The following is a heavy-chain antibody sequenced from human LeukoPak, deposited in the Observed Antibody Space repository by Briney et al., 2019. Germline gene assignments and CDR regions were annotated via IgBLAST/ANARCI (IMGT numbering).Heavy chain of an antibody. D-gene: IGHD2-2*02. J-gene: IGHJ4*02. Sequence: QAGGSLRLSCAASGFTFSSYAMSWVRQAPGKGLEWVSAISGSGGSTYYADSVKGRFTISRDNSKNTLYLQMNSLRAEDTAVYYCAKDTPTVVVPAAIKGPSDYWGQGPLVTVSS. CDR1: GFTFSSYA. V-gene: IGHV3-23*01. CDR2: ISGSGGST. CDR3: AKDTPTVVVPAAIKGPSDY.